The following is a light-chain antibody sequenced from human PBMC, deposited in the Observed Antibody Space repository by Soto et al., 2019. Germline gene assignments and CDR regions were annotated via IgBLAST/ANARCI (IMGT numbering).Light chain of an antibody. Sequence: DIQLTQSPPTLSASVGDRVTITCRASQSIRYYLAWYQQMPGKAPKLLIYGASSLQSGVPSRFSGSGSGTEFTLTISSLQPDDFATYFCQHHNSYAQTFGHGPR. CDR3: QHHNSYAQT. CDR2: GAS. CDR1: QSIRYY. J-gene: IGKJ1*01. V-gene: IGKV1-5*01.